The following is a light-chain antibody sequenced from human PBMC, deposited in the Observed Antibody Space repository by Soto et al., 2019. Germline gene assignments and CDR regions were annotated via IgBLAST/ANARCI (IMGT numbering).Light chain of an antibody. V-gene: IGKV3-20*01. CDR1: QSVSSNY. Sequence: EIVLTQSPGTLSLSPGERATLSCRASQSVSSNYLAWYQQKPGQAPRLLIHGASSRATGIPDRFSGSGSGTDFTLTISRLEPEDFAVYYCQQYGKSRFIFGPGTKVDIK. CDR3: QQYGKSRFI. J-gene: IGKJ3*01. CDR2: GAS.